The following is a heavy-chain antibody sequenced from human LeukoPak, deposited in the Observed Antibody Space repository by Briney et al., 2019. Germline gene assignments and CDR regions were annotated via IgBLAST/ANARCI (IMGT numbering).Heavy chain of an antibody. CDR3: AKDPTGGVIVVVAYFDY. CDR2: ISGSGGST. Sequence: QPGGSLRLSCAASGFTFSSYAMSWVRQAPGKGLEWVSAISGSGGSTYYADSVKGRFTISRDNSKNTLYLQMNSLRAEDTAVYYCAKDPTGGVIVVVAYFDYWGQGTLVTVSS. CDR1: GFTFSSYA. D-gene: IGHD2-15*01. J-gene: IGHJ4*02. V-gene: IGHV3-23*01.